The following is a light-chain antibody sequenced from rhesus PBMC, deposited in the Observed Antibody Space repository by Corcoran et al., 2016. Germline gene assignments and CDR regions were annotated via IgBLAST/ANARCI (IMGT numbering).Light chain of an antibody. CDR1: QTISSY. CDR3: QQHNSHPFT. J-gene: IGKJ3*01. Sequence: DIQMTQSPSSLSASVGDRVTITCRASQTISSYLAWYQQKPGKVPKLLNYAASSLESGVPSRFSGSGAGTDFTLPISSLQPEDFATYYCQQHNSHPFTFGPGTKLDIK. V-gene: IGKV1-44*01. CDR2: AAS.